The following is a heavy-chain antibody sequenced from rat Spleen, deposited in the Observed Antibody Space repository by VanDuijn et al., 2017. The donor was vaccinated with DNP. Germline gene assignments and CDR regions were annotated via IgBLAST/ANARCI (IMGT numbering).Heavy chain of an antibody. D-gene: IGHD1-12*02. CDR1: GFIFRDHN. CDR2: ISSTGDNT. CDR3: AKDTYYDGSYYGVMNA. J-gene: IGHJ4*01. V-gene: IGHV5-25*01. Sequence: EVQLVESGGGLVQPGRSLKLSCAASGFIFRDHNMAWVRQAPKKGLEWVASISSTGDNTYYSDSVKGRFSLSRDNAKNTLYLQMDSLRSEDTATYYCAKDTYYDGSYYGVMNAWGQGASVTVSS.